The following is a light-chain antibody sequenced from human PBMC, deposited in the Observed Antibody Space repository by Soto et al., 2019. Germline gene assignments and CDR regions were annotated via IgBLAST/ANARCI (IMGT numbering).Light chain of an antibody. V-gene: IGKV3-11*01. Sequence: EIVLTQSPATLSLSPGERATLSCRASQSVSNYLAWYQQKPGQAPRLLVYDASNRATGIPARFSGSGSVTDFTLPIISLEPEDFAVYYCQQRSNWPLLTFGGGTKVEIK. CDR3: QQRSNWPLLT. J-gene: IGKJ4*01. CDR2: DAS. CDR1: QSVSNY.